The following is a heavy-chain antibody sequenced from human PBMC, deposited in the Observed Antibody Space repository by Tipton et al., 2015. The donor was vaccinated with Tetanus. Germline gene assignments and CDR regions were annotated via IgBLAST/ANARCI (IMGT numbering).Heavy chain of an antibody. J-gene: IGHJ3*02. Sequence: QLVQSGAEVKKPGESLKISCKGSGYSFTSYWIGWVRQMPGKGLEWMGIIYTGDSDTRYSPSFQGQVTISADKSISTAYLQWSSLKASDTAMYYCARSTMVRGSVDAFDIWGQGTMVTVSS. CDR3: ARSTMVRGSVDAFDI. V-gene: IGHV5-51*01. D-gene: IGHD3-10*01. CDR2: IYTGDSDT. CDR1: GYSFTSYW.